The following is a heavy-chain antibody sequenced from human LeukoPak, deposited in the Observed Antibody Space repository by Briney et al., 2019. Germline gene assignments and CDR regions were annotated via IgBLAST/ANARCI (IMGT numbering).Heavy chain of an antibody. Sequence: GGSLRLSCAASGFTFSSYGMRWVRQAPGKGLEWVAFIRYDGSNKYYADSVKGRFTISRDNSKNTLYLQMNSLRAEDTAVYYCAKDIHQLLYRGFDYWGQGTLVTVSS. V-gene: IGHV3-30*02. D-gene: IGHD2-2*02. CDR2: IRYDGSNK. CDR3: AKDIHQLLYRGFDY. CDR1: GFTFSSYG. J-gene: IGHJ4*02.